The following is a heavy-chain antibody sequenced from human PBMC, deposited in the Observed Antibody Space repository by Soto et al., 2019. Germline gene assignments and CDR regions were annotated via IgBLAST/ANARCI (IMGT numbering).Heavy chain of an antibody. J-gene: IGHJ4*02. V-gene: IGHV3-15*01. D-gene: IGHD5-18*01. CDR2: IKSKSDGETA. Sequence: WGSLRLSCAASGLTFSNVWITWFRHSPFKGLEWVGRIKSKSDGETADVAAPVKARFTISRDDSKNTVFLEMNSLKSEDTALYYCAITAMINRDSSTSFDYWGRGTQVTVSS. CDR3: AITAMINRDSSTSFDY. CDR1: GLTFSNVW.